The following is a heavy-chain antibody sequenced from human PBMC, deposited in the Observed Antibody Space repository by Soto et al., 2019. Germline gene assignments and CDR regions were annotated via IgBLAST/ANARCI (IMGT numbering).Heavy chain of an antibody. Sequence: GGSLRLSCAASGFTFSSYAMSWVRQAPGKGLEWVSAISGSGGSTYYADSVKGRFTISRDNAKNTLYLQMNSLRAEDTAVYYCARGIRFLEWLPFDYWGQGTLVTVSS. CDR2: ISGSGGST. CDR1: GFTFSSYA. V-gene: IGHV3-23*01. J-gene: IGHJ4*02. D-gene: IGHD3-3*01. CDR3: ARGIRFLEWLPFDY.